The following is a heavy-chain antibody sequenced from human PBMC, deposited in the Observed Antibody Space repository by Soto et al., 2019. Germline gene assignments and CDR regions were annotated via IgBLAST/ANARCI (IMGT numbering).Heavy chain of an antibody. J-gene: IGHJ4*02. CDR1: GGTFSSYA. D-gene: IGHD4-4*01. V-gene: IGHV1-69*12. CDR2: IIPIFGTA. CDR3: ARDGGVYDYRPFDY. Sequence: QVQLVQSGAEVKKPGSSVKVSCKASGGTFSSYAISWVRQAPGQGLEWMGGIIPIFGTADYAQKFQGRVTITAHESTSAAYRELSSLRSEDTAVYYCARDGGVYDYRPFDYWGQGTLVTVSS.